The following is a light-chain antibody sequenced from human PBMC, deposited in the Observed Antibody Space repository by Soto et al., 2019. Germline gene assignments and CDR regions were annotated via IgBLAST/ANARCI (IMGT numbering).Light chain of an antibody. V-gene: IGKV1-33*01. CDR1: QGISNY. Sequence: IQLTQSPSSLSASIGDRVTITCRASQGISNYLAWYQQKPGKAPKLLIYDTITLEEGVPTRFSGGGSGTDFTFTINGLQPEDAAIYSCQQYVNLPYTFGQGTKLEIK. CDR3: QQYVNLPYT. CDR2: DTI. J-gene: IGKJ2*01.